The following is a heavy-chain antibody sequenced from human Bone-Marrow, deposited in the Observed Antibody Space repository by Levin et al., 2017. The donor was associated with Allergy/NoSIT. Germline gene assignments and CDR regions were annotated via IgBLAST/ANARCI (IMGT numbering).Heavy chain of an antibody. V-gene: IGHV1-2*04. CDR3: ARSSSGGPYWYFDL. D-gene: IGHD6-19*01. CDR2: INPNSGGT. Sequence: GESLKISCKASGYTFTGYYMHWVRQAPGQGLEWMGWINPNSGGTNYAQKFQGWVTMTRDTSISTAYMELSRLRSDDTAVYYCARSSSGGPYWYFDLWGRGTLVTVSS. CDR1: GYTFTGYY. J-gene: IGHJ2*01.